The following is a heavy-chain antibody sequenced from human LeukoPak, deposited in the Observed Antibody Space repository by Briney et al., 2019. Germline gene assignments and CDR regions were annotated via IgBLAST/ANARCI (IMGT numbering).Heavy chain of an antibody. J-gene: IGHJ1*01. D-gene: IGHD6-13*01. CDR3: AGKYSSSWYFGRAEYFQH. CDR2: INHSGST. Sequence: SETLSLTCAVYGGSFSGYHWSWIRQPPGKGLEWIGEINHSGSTNYNPSLKSRVTISVDTSKNQFSLKLSSVTAADTAVYYCAGKYSSSWYFGRAEYFQHWGQGTLVTVSS. V-gene: IGHV4-34*01. CDR1: GGSFSGYH.